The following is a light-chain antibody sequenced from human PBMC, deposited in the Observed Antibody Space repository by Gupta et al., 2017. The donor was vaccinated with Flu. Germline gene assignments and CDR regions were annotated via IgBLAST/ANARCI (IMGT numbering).Light chain of an antibody. Sequence: DLNNCLNWYQQKPGKAPKVLIYDASTLEKGVPSRFSGSGSGTHYTLTISSLQPEDFATYFCQQHHSVPLSFGGGTKVEIK. CDR1: DLNNC. CDR3: QQHHSVPLS. CDR2: DAS. V-gene: IGKV1-33*01. J-gene: IGKJ4*01.